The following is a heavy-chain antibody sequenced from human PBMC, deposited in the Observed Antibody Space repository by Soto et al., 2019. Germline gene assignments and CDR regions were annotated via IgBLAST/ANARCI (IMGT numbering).Heavy chain of an antibody. Sequence: PSETLSLTCTVSGSSISSYYWSWIRQPPGKGLEWIGYIYYSGSTNYNPSLKSRVTISVDTSKNQFSLRLSSVTAADTAVYYCARVGGYSYGPDPIDFDYWGQGTLVTVSS. J-gene: IGHJ4*02. CDR1: GSSISSYY. CDR3: ARVGGYSYGPDPIDFDY. V-gene: IGHV4-59*01. D-gene: IGHD5-18*01. CDR2: IYYSGST.